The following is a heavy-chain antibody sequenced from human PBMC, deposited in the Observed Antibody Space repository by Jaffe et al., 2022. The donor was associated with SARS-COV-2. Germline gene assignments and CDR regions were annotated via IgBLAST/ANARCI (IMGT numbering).Heavy chain of an antibody. V-gene: IGHV4-59*08. CDR1: GGSISTYY. D-gene: IGHD4-17*01. Sequence: QVQLQESGPGLVKPSETLSLTCTVSGGSISTYYWSWIRQPPGKGLEWIGYVYYSGSTNYNPSLESRVTMSVDTSKDQFSLKLSSVTAADTAVYYCARATTVPSFMDVWGQGTTVTVSS. J-gene: IGHJ6*02. CDR3: ARATTVPSFMDV. CDR2: VYYSGST.